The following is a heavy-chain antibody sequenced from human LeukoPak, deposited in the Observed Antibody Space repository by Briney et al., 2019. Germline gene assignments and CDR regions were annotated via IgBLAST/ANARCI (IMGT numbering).Heavy chain of an antibody. D-gene: IGHD3-22*01. J-gene: IGHJ4*02. CDR3: ARRKSSGYYDW. V-gene: IGHV4-38-2*01. Sequence: SETLSLTCAVSGYSISSGYYWGWIRQPPGKGLEWIGSIYHSGSTYYNPSLKSRVTISVDTSKNQFSLKLSSVTAADTAVYYCARRKSSGYYDWWGQEPWSPSPQ. CDR2: IYHSGST. CDR1: GYSISSGYY.